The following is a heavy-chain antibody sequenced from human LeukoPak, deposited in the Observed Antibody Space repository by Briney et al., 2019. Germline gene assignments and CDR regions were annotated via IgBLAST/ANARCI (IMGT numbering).Heavy chain of an antibody. J-gene: IGHJ4*02. D-gene: IGHD5-18*01. CDR2: IYYSVST. Sequence: PSETLSLTCTVSGASISSYYWSWIRQPPGKGLEWIGYIYYSVSTNYNPSLKSRVTISVGTSKNQFSLKLSSVTAADTAVYYCARGSGRSYGYDYWGQGTLVTVSS. CDR1: GASISSYY. V-gene: IGHV4-59*01. CDR3: ARGSGRSYGYDY.